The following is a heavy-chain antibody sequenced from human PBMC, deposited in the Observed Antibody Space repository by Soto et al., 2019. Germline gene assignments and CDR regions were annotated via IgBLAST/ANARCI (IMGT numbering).Heavy chain of an antibody. CDR1: GYTFTSYG. D-gene: IGHD3-9*01. Sequence: GASVKVSCKASGYTFTSYGISWVRQAPGQGLEWMGWISAYNGNTNYAQKLQGRVTMTTDTSTSTAYMELRSLRSDDTAVYYCAREGRAGYYDILTGLRRGWFDPWGQGTLVTVSS. CDR3: AREGRAGYYDILTGLRRGWFDP. J-gene: IGHJ5*02. CDR2: ISAYNGNT. V-gene: IGHV1-18*01.